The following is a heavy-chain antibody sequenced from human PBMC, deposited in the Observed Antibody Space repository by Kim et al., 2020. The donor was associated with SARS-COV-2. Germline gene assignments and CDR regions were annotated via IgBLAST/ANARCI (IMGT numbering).Heavy chain of an antibody. CDR3: ARQMGITIIVVVISTHFDY. CDR2: IYYSGST. CDR1: GGSISSSSYY. V-gene: IGHV4-39*01. Sequence: SETLSLTCTVSGGSISSSSYYWGWIRQPPGKGLEWIGSIYYSGSTYYNPSLKSRVTISVDTSKNQFSLKLSSVTAADTAVYYCARQMGITIIVVVISTHFDYWGQGTLVTVSS. D-gene: IGHD3-22*01. J-gene: IGHJ4*02.